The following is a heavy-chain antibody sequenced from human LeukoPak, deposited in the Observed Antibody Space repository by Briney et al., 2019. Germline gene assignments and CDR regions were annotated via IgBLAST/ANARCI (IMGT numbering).Heavy chain of an antibody. CDR3: ARDLLGWELHYFDY. CDR1: GFTFSTYN. V-gene: IGHV3-21*01. J-gene: IGHJ4*02. D-gene: IGHD1-26*01. Sequence: GGSLRLSCAASGFTFSTYNMNWVRQAPGKGLEWVSSISGSSSYIYYADSVRGRFSISRDNAKNSLYLQMNSLRAEDTAVYYCARDLLGWELHYFDYWGQGTLVTVSS. CDR2: ISGSSSYI.